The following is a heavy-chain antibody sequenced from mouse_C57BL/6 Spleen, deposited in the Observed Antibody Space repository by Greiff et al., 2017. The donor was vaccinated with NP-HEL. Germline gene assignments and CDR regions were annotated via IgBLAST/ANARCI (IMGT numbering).Heavy chain of an antibody. J-gene: IGHJ2*01. V-gene: IGHV10-1*01. CDR1: GFSFNTYA. CDR2: IRSKSNNYAT. Sequence: EVMLVESGGGLVQPKGSLKLSCAASGFSFNTYAMNWVRQAPGKGLEWVARIRSKSNNYATYYADSVKDRFTISRDDSESMLYLQMNNLKTEDTAMYYCVRHSNWDDSYFDYWGQGTTLTVSS. D-gene: IGHD4-1*01. CDR3: VRHSNWDDSYFDY.